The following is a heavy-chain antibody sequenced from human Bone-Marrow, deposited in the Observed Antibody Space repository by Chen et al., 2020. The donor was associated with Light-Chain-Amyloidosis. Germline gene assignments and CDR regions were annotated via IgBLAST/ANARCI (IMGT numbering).Heavy chain of an antibody. CDR1: GFTFYSYA. D-gene: IGHD1-26*01. Sequence: EVQLLESGGGLVQPGGSLRISCAASGFTFYSYAMSWVRQAPGKGLEWVSVLGGRGGNTHYADSVTGRLTISRDNYKNTVSLQLHSLRAADTAVYYCVTDGGVGARYLQHWGQGTLVTVSS. CDR2: LGGRGGNT. CDR3: VTDGGVGARYLQH. J-gene: IGHJ1*01. V-gene: IGHV3-23*01.